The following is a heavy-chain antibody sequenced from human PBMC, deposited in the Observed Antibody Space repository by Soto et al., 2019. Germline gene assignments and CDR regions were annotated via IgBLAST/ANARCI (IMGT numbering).Heavy chain of an antibody. CDR3: IRDYGEAGSTNAFDI. Sequence: GGSLILACAASGFTFSSFWLDWVRQAPGKGLVWVSRINSDGSGTSYADCVEGRFTISRDNAKNTVYFQMNSLREEDTAVYYCIRDYGEAGSTNAFDIWGQGTMVTVSS. CDR1: GFTFSSFW. CDR2: INSDGSGT. V-gene: IGHV3-74*01. D-gene: IGHD3-10*01. J-gene: IGHJ3*02.